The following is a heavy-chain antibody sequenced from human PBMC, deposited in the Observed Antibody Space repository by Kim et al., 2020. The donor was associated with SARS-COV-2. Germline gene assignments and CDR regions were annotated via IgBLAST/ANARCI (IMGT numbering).Heavy chain of an antibody. V-gene: IGHV4-39*01. J-gene: IGHJ4*02. CDR1: GGSISSSSYY. Sequence: SETLSLTCTVSGGSISSSSYYWGWIRQPPGKGLEWIGSIYYSGSTYYNPSLKSRVTISVDTSKNQFSLKLSSVTAADTAVYYCARTGFGELFDWGQGTLVTVSS. CDR2: IYYSGST. CDR3: ARTGFGELFD. D-gene: IGHD3-10*01.